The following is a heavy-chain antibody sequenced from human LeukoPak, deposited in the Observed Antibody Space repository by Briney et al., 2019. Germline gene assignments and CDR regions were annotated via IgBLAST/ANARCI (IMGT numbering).Heavy chain of an antibody. CDR3: ARDALRYFDLGETRPNWFDP. CDR1: GGSISSYY. D-gene: IGHD3-9*01. V-gene: IGHV4-59*01. Sequence: SETLSLTCTVSGGSISSYYWSWIRQPPGKGLEWIGYIYYSGSTNYNPFLKSRVTISVDTSKNQFSLKLSSVTAADTAVYYCARDALRYFDLGETRPNWFDPWGQGTLVTVSS. CDR2: IYYSGST. J-gene: IGHJ5*02.